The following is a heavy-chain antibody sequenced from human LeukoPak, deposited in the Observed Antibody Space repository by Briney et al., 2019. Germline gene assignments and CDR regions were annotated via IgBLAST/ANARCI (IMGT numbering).Heavy chain of an antibody. J-gene: IGHJ6*03. Sequence: SQALSLTCTVSGGSISSGDYYWGWIRQPPGKGLEWIGSIYHSGSTYYNPSLKSRVTISVDTSKNQFSLKLSSVTAADTAVYYCARAVGASYYYYYYMDVWGKGTTVTVSS. CDR2: IYHSGST. D-gene: IGHD1-26*01. V-gene: IGHV4-39*07. CDR3: ARAVGASYYYYYYMDV. CDR1: GGSISSGDYY.